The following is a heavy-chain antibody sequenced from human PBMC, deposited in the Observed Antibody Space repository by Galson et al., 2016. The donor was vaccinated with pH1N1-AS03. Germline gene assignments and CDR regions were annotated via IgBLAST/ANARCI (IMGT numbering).Heavy chain of an antibody. CDR2: SSVDGINK. J-gene: IGHJ3*02. CDR1: GFTFSGYD. V-gene: IGHV3-30*03. CDR3: TRDSWLSLDI. D-gene: IGHD5-12*01. Sequence: SLRLSCAASGFTFSGYDMHWVRQAPGKGLEWVALSSVDGINKYYGDSVRGRFTISRDNSKNTLYLQMNSLRAEDTAVYYCTRDSWLSLDIWGQGTMVTVSS.